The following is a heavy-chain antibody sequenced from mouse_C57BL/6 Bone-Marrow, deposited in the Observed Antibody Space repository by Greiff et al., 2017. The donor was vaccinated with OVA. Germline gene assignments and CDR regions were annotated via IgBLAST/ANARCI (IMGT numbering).Heavy chain of an antibody. V-gene: IGHV2-9-1*01. Sequence: VHLVESGPGLVAPSQSLSITCTVSGFSLTSYAISWVRQPPGKGLEWLGVIWTGGGTNYNSALKSRLSISKDNSKSQVFLKMNSLQTDDTARYYCARNEDYGSSKAWFAYWGQGTLVTVSA. D-gene: IGHD1-1*01. CDR1: GFSLTSYA. J-gene: IGHJ3*01. CDR2: IWTGGGT. CDR3: ARNEDYGSSKAWFAY.